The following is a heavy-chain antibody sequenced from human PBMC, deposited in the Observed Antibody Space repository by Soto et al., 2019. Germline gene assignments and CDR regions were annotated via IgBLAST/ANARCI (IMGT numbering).Heavy chain of an antibody. CDR1: GFTFSSYS. CDR3: ARDLGYYDSSGYPSPNAFDI. D-gene: IGHD3-22*01. J-gene: IGHJ3*02. V-gene: IGHV3-21*01. CDR2: ISSSSSYI. Sequence: GVSLRLSCAASGFTFSSYSMNWVRQAPGKGLEWVSSISSSSSYIYYADSVKGRFTISRDNAKNSLYLQMNSLRAEDTAVYYCARDLGYYDSSGYPSPNAFDIWGQGTMVTVSS.